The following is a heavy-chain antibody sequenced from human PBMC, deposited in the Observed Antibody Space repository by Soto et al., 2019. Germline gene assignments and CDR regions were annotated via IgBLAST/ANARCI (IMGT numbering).Heavy chain of an antibody. CDR3: ARDGYDSSGYSPPDFDY. D-gene: IGHD3-22*01. Sequence: QVQLVESGGGVVQPGRSLRLSCAASGFTFSSYAMHWVRQAPGKGLEWVAVISYDGSNKYYADSVKGRFTISRDNSKNTLYLQMNSLRAEDTAVYYCARDGYDSSGYSPPDFDYWGQGTLVTVSS. J-gene: IGHJ4*02. CDR2: ISYDGSNK. CDR1: GFTFSSYA. V-gene: IGHV3-30-3*01.